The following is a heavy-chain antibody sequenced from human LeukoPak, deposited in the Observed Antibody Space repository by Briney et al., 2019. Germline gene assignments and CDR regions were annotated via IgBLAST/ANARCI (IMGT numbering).Heavy chain of an antibody. CDR1: GYSIRSGYH. J-gene: IGHJ4*02. V-gene: IGHV4-38-2*02. CDR2: INYSEKP. D-gene: IGHD3-10*01. Sequence: PSETLSLTCSVSGYSIRSGYHWAWIRQPPGKGLEWIGSINYSEKPYYNPSLKSRVTISVDTSKNQFSLRLSSVTAADTAIYYCARHRRYYGSGSYYSDFDSWGQGTLVTVSS. CDR3: ARHRRYYGSGSYYSDFDS.